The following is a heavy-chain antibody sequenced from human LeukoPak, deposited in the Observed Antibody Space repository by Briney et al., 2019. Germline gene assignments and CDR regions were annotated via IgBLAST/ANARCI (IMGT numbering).Heavy chain of an antibody. CDR3: AKASDYSNSLFDY. CDR2: IWYDGSNK. D-gene: IGHD4-11*01. J-gene: IGHJ4*02. Sequence: GGSLRLSCAASGFTFSSYGMHWVRQAPGKGLEWVAVIWYDGSNKYYADSVKGRFTISRDNSKNTLYLQMNSLRAEDTAVYYCAKASDYSNSLFDYWGQGTLVTVSS. V-gene: IGHV3-33*06. CDR1: GFTFSSYG.